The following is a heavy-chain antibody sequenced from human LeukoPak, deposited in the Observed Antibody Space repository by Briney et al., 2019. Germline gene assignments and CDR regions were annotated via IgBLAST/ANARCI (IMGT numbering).Heavy chain of an antibody. CDR3: ARDTNYYDSSGLY. D-gene: IGHD3-22*01. CDR1: GFTFSSYG. V-gene: IGHV3-23*01. Sequence: GGSLRLSCVVSGFTFSSYGMSWVRQAPGKGLEWVSGIRDNVHSTYYADSVKGRFTISRDNAKNSLYLQMNSLRAEDTAVYYCARDTNYYDSSGLYWGQGTLVTVSS. J-gene: IGHJ4*02. CDR2: IRDNVHST.